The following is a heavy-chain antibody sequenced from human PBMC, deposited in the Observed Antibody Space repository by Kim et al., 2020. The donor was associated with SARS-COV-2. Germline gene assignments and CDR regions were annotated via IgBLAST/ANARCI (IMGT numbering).Heavy chain of an antibody. Sequence: GGSLRLSCAASGFTFSSYWMHWVRQAPGKGLVWVSRINSDGSSTSYADSVKGRFTISRDNAKNTLYLQMNSLRAEDTAVYYCARGCSSTRGYYYYMDVWGKGTTVTVSS. V-gene: IGHV3-74*01. CDR1: GFTFSSYW. CDR2: INSDGSST. CDR3: ARGCSSTRGYYYYMDV. D-gene: IGHD2-2*01. J-gene: IGHJ6*03.